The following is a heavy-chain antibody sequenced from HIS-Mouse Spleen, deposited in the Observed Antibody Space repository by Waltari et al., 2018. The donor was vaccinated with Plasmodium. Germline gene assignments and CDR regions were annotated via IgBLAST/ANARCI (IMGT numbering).Heavy chain of an antibody. CDR1: GYTFTSYG. V-gene: IGHV1-18*01. CDR3: ARGSAGDAFDI. Sequence: QVQLVQSGAEVKKPGASVKVSCKASGYTFTSYGISWVRQAPGQGLEWMGWIRPYNGKTNFAQKRQGRVTMTTDTATSTAYMELRSLRSDDTAVYYWARGSAGDAFDIWGQGTMVTVSS. J-gene: IGHJ3*02. CDR2: IRPYNGKT. D-gene: IGHD6-19*01.